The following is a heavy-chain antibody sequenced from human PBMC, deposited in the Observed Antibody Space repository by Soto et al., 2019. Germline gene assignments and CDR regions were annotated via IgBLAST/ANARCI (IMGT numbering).Heavy chain of an antibody. J-gene: IGHJ4*02. CDR2: FDPEDGET. D-gene: IGHD3-3*01. Sequence: ASVKVSCKVSGYTLTELSMHWVRQAPGKGLEWMGGFDPEDGETIYAQKFQGRVTMTEDTSTDTAYMELSSLRSDDTAVYYCARVGNYDFWSGYSGNDYWGQGTLVTVSS. CDR3: ARVGNYDFWSGYSGNDY. V-gene: IGHV1-24*01. CDR1: GYTLTELS.